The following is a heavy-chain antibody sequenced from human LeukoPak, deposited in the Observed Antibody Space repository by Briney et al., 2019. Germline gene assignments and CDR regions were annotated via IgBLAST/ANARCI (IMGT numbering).Heavy chain of an antibody. CDR1: GFTFDDYA. CDR3: AKSGAFTAALYYFDY. Sequence: GGSLRLSCAASGFTFDDYAMHWVRQAPGKGLEWVSGISWNSGSIGYADSVKGRFTISRDNAKNSLYLQTNSLRAEDMALYYCAKSGAFTAALYYFDYWGQGTLVTVSS. CDR2: ISWNSGSI. J-gene: IGHJ4*02. V-gene: IGHV3-9*03. D-gene: IGHD6-13*01.